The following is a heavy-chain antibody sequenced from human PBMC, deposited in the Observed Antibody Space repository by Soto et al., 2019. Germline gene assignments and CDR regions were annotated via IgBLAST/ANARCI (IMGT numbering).Heavy chain of an antibody. Sequence: PSETLSLTCTVSGDSITNYYWSWIRQPPGKGPEWVGNIYYTGSTNYNPSLKSRVTISIDTSKNQFSLRLSSVTAADTAVYYCARDSRVPTWGQGTLVTVSS. CDR1: GDSITNYY. J-gene: IGHJ5*02. V-gene: IGHV4-59*01. CDR3: ARDSRVPT. CDR2: IYYTGST.